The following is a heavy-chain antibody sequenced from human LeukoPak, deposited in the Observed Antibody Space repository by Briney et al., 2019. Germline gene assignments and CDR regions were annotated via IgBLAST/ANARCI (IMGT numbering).Heavy chain of an antibody. CDR2: INQDGNEK. V-gene: IGHV3-7*01. Sequence: GGSLRLSCAPSGFPFSSYWMTWVRQAPGKGLEGVANINQDGNEKYYVDSLKGRFTISRDNAKNSLYLQMNSLRAEDTAVYYCARGGRPVDYWGQGTLVTVSS. CDR3: ARGGRPVDY. J-gene: IGHJ4*02. CDR1: GFPFSSYW.